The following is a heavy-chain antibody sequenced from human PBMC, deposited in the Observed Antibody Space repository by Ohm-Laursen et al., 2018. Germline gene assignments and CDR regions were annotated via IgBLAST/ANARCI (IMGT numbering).Heavy chain of an antibody. CDR2: MTPNRGNT. Sequence: SDSPSCPVSGSTFITYDIVWVRLAAGQGPGWLGWMTPNRGNTGYSGDTGYQHKFRGRITMTRDTSISTAYMELRGLTSEDTTTYYCARAVRNQLVSDYWGQGTLVTVSS. V-gene: IGHV1-8*01. D-gene: IGHD2-2*01. CDR1: GSTFITYD. J-gene: IGHJ4*02. CDR3: ARAVRNQLVSDY.